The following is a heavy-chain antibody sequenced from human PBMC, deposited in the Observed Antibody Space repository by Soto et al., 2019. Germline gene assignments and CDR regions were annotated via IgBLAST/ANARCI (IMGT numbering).Heavy chain of an antibody. CDR1: GGSFSGYY. CDR2: INHSGST. V-gene: IGHV4-34*01. CDR3: ARGGGGPVGV. D-gene: IGHD2-15*01. Sequence: SETLSLTCAVYGGSFSGYYWSWIRQPPGKGLEWIGEINHSGSTNYNPSLKSRVTISVDTSKNQFSLKLSSVTAADTAVYYCARGGGGPVGVWGQGTTVTVSS. J-gene: IGHJ6*02.